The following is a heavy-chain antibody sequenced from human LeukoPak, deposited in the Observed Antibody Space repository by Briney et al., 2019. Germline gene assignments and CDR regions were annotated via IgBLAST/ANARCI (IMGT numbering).Heavy chain of an antibody. CDR3: ARLVGASWFDS. Sequence: SQTLSLTCAIYGDSVSTNSASWTWLRQSPSRGFEWLGRTYCRSEWNNDYAVSMKSRITINPDTSKNQFSLQLNSVTPEDTAVYYCARLVGASWFDSWSQGTLVTVSS. J-gene: IGHJ5*01. V-gene: IGHV6-1*01. CDR1: GDSVSTNSAS. D-gene: IGHD1-26*01. CDR2: TYCRSEWNN.